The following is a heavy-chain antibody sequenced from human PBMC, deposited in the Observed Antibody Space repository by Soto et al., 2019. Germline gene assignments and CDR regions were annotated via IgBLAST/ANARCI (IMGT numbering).Heavy chain of an antibody. Sequence: SETLSLTCAVYGGSFSGYYWSWIRQPPGKGLEWIGEINHSGSTNYNPSLKSRVTISVDTSKNQFSLKLSSVTAADTAVYYCARAMSTVTTGLYYYGMDVWGQGTTVT. J-gene: IGHJ6*02. V-gene: IGHV4-34*01. D-gene: IGHD4-17*01. CDR1: GGSFSGYY. CDR3: ARAMSTVTTGLYYYGMDV. CDR2: INHSGST.